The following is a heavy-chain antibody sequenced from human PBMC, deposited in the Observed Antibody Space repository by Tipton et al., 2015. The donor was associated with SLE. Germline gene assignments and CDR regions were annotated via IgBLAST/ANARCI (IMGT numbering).Heavy chain of an antibody. Sequence: SLRLSCAASGFSFELSAMHWVRQSPGRGPEWVAVIWYDGSNQYYADSVKGRFTISRDNSKNTLLLQINSLRVEDTAVYYCAKGERKYDYIWGSSHGMDVWGQGTTVTVSS. CDR2: IWYDGSNQ. J-gene: IGHJ6*02. V-gene: IGHV3-33*06. D-gene: IGHD3-16*01. CDR1: GFSFELSA. CDR3: AKGERKYDYIWGSSHGMDV.